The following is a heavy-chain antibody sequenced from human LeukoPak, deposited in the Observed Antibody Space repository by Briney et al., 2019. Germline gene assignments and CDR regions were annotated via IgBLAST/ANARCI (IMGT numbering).Heavy chain of an antibody. Sequence: SETLSLTCTVSGGSISSGGYYWSWIRQHPGKGLEWIGYIYYSGSTYYNPSLKSRVTISVDTSKNQFSLKLSSVTAADTAVYYCARLRAGYPFDYWGQGTLVTVSS. D-gene: IGHD3-9*01. CDR3: ARLRAGYPFDY. CDR2: IYYSGST. CDR1: GGSISSGGYY. J-gene: IGHJ4*02. V-gene: IGHV4-31*03.